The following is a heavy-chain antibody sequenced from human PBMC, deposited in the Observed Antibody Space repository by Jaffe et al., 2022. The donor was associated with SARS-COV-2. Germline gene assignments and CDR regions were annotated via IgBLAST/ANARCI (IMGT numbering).Heavy chain of an antibody. V-gene: IGHV4-34*01. J-gene: IGHJ5*02. CDR2: INHSGST. CDR1: GGSFSGYY. CDR3: ARTEKIPYSSSWYYRWFDP. D-gene: IGHD6-13*01. Sequence: QVQLQQWGAGLLKPSETLSLTCAVYGGSFSGYYWSWIRQPPGKGLEWIGEINHSGSTNYNPSLKSRVTISVDTSKNQFSLKLSSVTAADTAVYYCARTEKIPYSSSWYYRWFDPWGQGTLVTVSS.